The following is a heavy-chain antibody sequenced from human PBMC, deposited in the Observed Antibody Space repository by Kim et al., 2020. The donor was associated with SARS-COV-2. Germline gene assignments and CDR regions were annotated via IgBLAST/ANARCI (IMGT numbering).Heavy chain of an antibody. V-gene: IGHV3-30*02. Sequence: SNKGRFTITRDNYKNTLYLQLKRLRAEDKAVYYCAKARASGGGGVGYWGQGTLVTVSS. J-gene: IGHJ4*02. CDR3: AKARASGGGGVGY. D-gene: IGHD3-16*01.